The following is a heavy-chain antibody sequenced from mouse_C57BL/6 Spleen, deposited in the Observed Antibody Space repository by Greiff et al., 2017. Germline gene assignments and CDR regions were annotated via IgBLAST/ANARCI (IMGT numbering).Heavy chain of an antibody. V-gene: IGHV6-3*01. J-gene: IGHJ4*01. CDR3: TRSYWAMDY. CDR1: GFTFSNYW. CDR2: IRLKSDNYAT. D-gene: IGHD1-1*01. Sequence: EVKLMESGGGLVQPGGSMKLSCVASGFTFSNYWMNWVRQSPEKGLEWVAQIRLKSDNYATHYAESVKGRFTISRDDSKSSVYLQMNNLRAEDTGIYYCTRSYWAMDYWGQGTSVTVAS.